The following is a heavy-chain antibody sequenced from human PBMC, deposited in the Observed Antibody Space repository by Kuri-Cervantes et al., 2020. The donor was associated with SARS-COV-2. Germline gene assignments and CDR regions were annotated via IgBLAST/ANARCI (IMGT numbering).Heavy chain of an antibody. CDR2: IFSNDEK. CDR1: GFSLSNARMG. Sequence: SGPTLVKPTETLTLTCTVSGFSLSNARMGVSWIRQPPGKALEWLAHIFSNDEKSYSTSPKSRLTISKDTSKSQVVLTMTNMDPVGTATYYCARTPEEWLEFDYWGQGTLVTVSS. J-gene: IGHJ4*02. CDR3: ARTPEEWLEFDY. V-gene: IGHV2-26*01. D-gene: IGHD3-3*01.